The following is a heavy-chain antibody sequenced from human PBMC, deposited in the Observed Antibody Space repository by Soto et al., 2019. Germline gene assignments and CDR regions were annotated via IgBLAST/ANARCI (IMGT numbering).Heavy chain of an antibody. CDR1: GYSFTTYW. V-gene: IGHV5-51*01. J-gene: IGHJ6*02. CDR3: ARHEQFYYYYYGMDV. CDR2: INPGDSDI. Sequence: PGESLNISCKASGYSFTTYWIAWVRQMPGKGLEWMGIINPGDSDIRYSPSFQGQVTISADNSISTAYLQWSSLKASDTAMYYCARHEQFYYYYYGMDVWGQGTAVTVSS. D-gene: IGHD4-4*01.